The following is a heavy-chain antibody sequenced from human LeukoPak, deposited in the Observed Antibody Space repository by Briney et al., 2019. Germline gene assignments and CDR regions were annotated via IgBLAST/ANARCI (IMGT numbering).Heavy chain of an antibody. CDR1: GDSVSRSDSY. V-gene: IGHV4-39*01. D-gene: IGHD3-22*01. CDR3: ARRRYYDGSGYLE. J-gene: IGHJ1*01. Sequence: SETLSLTCSVSGDSVSRSDSYWDWIRQPPGKGLEWIGTIYYSGRTYYSPSLRSRVTMSVDPSNNQFSLNLRSVTAADTAVYYCARRRYYDGSGYLEWGQGTLLSVSS. CDR2: IYYSGRT.